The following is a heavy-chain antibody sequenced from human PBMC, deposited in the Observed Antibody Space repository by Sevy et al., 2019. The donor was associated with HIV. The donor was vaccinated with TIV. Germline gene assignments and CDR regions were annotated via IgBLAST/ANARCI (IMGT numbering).Heavy chain of an antibody. D-gene: IGHD2-2*01. J-gene: IGHJ5*02. CDR3: AKDRYCSSTSCYAGWFDP. Sequence: GGSLRLSCAASGFTFSSYAMSWVRQAPGKGLEWVSAISGSGGSTYYAYSVKGRFTISRDNSKNTLYLQMNSLRAEDTAVYYCAKDRYCSSTSCYAGWFDPWGQGTLVTVSS. V-gene: IGHV3-23*01. CDR2: ISGSGGST. CDR1: GFTFSSYA.